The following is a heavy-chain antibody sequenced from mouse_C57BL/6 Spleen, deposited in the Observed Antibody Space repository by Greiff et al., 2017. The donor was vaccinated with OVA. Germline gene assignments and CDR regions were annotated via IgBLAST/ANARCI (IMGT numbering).Heavy chain of an antibody. V-gene: IGHV1-42*01. J-gene: IGHJ4*01. D-gene: IGHD1-1*01. CDR2: INPSTGGT. CDR1: GYSFTGYY. CDR3: ARSPYGSSFYAMDY. Sequence: EVKLVESGPELVKPGASVKISCKASGYSFTGYYMNWVKQSPEKSLEWIGEINPSTGGTTYNQKFKAKATLTVDKSSSTAYMQLKSLTSEDSAVYYCARSPYGSSFYAMDYWGQGTSVTVSS.